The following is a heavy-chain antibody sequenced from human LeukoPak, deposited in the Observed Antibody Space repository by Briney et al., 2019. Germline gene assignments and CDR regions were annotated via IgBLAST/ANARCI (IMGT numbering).Heavy chain of an antibody. V-gene: IGHV1-2*02. CDR2: IKPNSGGT. D-gene: IGHD2-2*02. J-gene: IGHJ4*02. CDR3: ARDHIRVVPAAIRDY. CDR1: GYTFTGYY. Sequence: ASVKASCKASGYTFTGYYMQWVRQAPGHGLEWMGWIKPNSGGTNYAQKFQGRVTMTMATTISTAYMELSRLRSDDTAVHYCARDHIRVVPAAIRDYWGQGTLVTVSS.